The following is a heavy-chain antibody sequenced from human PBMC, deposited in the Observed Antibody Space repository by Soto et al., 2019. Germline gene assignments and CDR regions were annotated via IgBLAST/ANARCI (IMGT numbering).Heavy chain of an antibody. D-gene: IGHD6-13*01. CDR1: GGSISSGGYS. V-gene: IGHV4-30-2*01. Sequence: QLQLQESGSGLVKPSQTLSLTCAVSGGSISSGGYSWSWIRQPPGKGLEWIGYIYHSGSTYYNPSLKSRVTISVDRSKNQFSLKLSSVTAADTAVYYCARGIAAAGIPHLYFDYWGQVTLVTVCS. J-gene: IGHJ4*02. CDR2: IYHSGST. CDR3: ARGIAAAGIPHLYFDY.